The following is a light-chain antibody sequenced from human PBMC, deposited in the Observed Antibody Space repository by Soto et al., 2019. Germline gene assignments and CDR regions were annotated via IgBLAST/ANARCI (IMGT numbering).Light chain of an antibody. CDR1: SSDVGGYNY. CDR2: DVS. CDR3: SSYTSSSTV. Sequence: QPASVSGSPGQSITISCTGTSSDVGGYNYVSWYQQHPGKAPKLMIYDVSNRPSGVSNRFSGSKSGNTASLTISGLQAEDEADYYCSSYTSSSTVFGGGTKLTVL. V-gene: IGLV2-14*01. J-gene: IGLJ2*01.